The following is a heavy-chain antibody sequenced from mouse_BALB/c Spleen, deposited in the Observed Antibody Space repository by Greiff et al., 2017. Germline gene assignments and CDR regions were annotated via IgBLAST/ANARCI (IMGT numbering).Heavy chain of an antibody. D-gene: IGHD2-4*01. CDR2: ISTYYGDA. V-gene: IGHV1S137*01. CDR3: ARREDDYDGFAY. J-gene: IGHJ3*01. Sequence: VQLQQSGAELVRPGVSVKISCKGSGYTFTDYAMHWVKQSHAKSLEWIGVISTYYGDASYNQKFKGKATMTVDKSSSTAYMELARLTSEDSAIYYCARREDDYDGFAYWGQGTLVTVSA. CDR1: GYTFTDYA.